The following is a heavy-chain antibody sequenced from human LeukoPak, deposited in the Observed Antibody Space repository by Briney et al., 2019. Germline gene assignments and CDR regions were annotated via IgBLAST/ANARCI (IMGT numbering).Heavy chain of an antibody. D-gene: IGHD6-6*01. CDR2: IYYSGST. CDR1: GGSISSHY. V-gene: IGHV4-59*11. J-gene: IGHJ5*02. Sequence: SETLSLTCTVSGGSISSHYWSWIRQPPGKGLEWIGYIYYSGSTNYNPSLKSRVTISVDTSKNQFSLKLSSVTAGDTAVYYCARWVEYSSFDPWGQGTLVTVSS. CDR3: ARWVEYSSFDP.